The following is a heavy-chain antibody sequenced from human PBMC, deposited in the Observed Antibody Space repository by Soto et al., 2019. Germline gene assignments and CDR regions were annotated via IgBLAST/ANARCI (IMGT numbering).Heavy chain of an antibody. Sequence: PSETLSLTCAVSGGSISSSNWWSWVRQPPGKGLEWIGEIYHSGSTNYNPSLKSRVTISVDKSKNQFSLKLSSVTAADTAVYYCARGLVAIFGVVIMGRCWFDPWGQGTLVTVSS. J-gene: IGHJ5*02. CDR1: GGSISSSNW. CDR3: ARGLVAIFGVVIMGRCWFDP. V-gene: IGHV4-4*02. CDR2: IYHSGST. D-gene: IGHD3-3*01.